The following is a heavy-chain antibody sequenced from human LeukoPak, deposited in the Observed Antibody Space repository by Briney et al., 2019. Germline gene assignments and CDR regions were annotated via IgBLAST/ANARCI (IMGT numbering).Heavy chain of an antibody. D-gene: IGHD3-3*01. Sequence: GGSLRLSCAASGFTFSTYSMNWVRQAPGKGLEWVSGTSGSGGSTDYAQSAKGRFTISRDNSKNTLYLHLNSLRAEDTAVYYCAREGRSIFGVVPDSFDYWGQGTLVTVSS. CDR3: AREGRSIFGVVPDSFDY. CDR2: TSGSGGST. J-gene: IGHJ4*02. CDR1: GFTFSTYS. V-gene: IGHV3-23*01.